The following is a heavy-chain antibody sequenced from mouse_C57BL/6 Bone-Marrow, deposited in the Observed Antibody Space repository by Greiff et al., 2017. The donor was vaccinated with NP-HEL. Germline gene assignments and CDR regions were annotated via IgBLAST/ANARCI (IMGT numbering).Heavy chain of an antibody. V-gene: IGHV1-69*01. CDR2: IDPSDSYT. D-gene: IGHD2-2*01. J-gene: IGHJ2*01. Sequence: VQLQQPGAELVMPGASVKLSCKASGYTFTSYWMHWVKQRPGQGLEWIGEIDPSDSYTNYNQKFKGKSTLTVDKSSSTAYMQLSSLASEDSAVYYCARRGNDAPSYFDYWGQGTTLTVSS. CDR3: ARRGNDAPSYFDY. CDR1: GYTFTSYW.